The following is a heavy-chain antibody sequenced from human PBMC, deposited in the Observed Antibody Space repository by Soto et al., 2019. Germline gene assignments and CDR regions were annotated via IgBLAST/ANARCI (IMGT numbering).Heavy chain of an antibody. V-gene: IGHV4-30-4*01. J-gene: IGHJ4*02. CDR3: ARVRVDYYDSSGYYLFDY. Sequence: SETLSLTCTVSGGSISSGDYYWSWIRQPPGKGLEWIGYIYYGGSTYYNPSLKSRVTISVDTSKNQFSLKLSPVTAADTAVYYCARVRVDYYDSSGYYLFDYWGQGTLVTVSS. CDR2: IYYGGST. D-gene: IGHD3-22*01. CDR1: GGSISSGDYY.